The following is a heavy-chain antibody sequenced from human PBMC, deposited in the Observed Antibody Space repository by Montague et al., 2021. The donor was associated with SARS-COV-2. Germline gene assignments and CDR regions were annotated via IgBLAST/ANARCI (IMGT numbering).Heavy chain of an antibody. D-gene: IGHD3-22*01. J-gene: IGHJ4*01. CDR3: ARGRVGNTMIIVFIGYSYYFDY. CDR1: GGSFNDYY. CDR2: INHSGNT. Sequence: SETLSLTCTVYGGSFNDYYWSWIRQPPGKGLEWIGQINHSGNTNYNPSLKSRVTISVDTSKNQFSLKLRSMTAADTAVYYCARGRVGNTMIIVFIGYSYYFDYWGQGALVTVSS. V-gene: IGHV4-34*01.